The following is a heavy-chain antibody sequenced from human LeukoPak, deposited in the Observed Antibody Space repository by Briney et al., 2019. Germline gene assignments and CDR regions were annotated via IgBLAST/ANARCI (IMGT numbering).Heavy chain of an antibody. CDR2: MYNSGST. D-gene: IGHD4-17*01. J-gene: IGHJ2*01. CDR1: CGSIRSYF. Sequence: SETLSLTCTVSCGSIRSYFWIWIRQPPGKGLEWTGYMYNSGSTNYNPSLKSRVTISVDTSKNQFSLKLSSVTAAATAVYYCARALYGDPRKRYFDLWGRGTLVTVSS. V-gene: IGHV4-59*01. CDR3: ARALYGDPRKRYFDL.